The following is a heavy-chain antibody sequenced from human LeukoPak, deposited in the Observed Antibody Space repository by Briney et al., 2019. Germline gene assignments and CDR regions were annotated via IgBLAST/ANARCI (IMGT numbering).Heavy chain of an antibody. CDR1: GSTFSDYA. V-gene: IGHV3-23*05. Sequence: GGSLRLSCVASGSTFSDYAMNWVRQAPGKGLEWVSTFKTNYNQVYYAESVRGRFTISTDNSKNTAYLQMNSLRVEDTALYYCARSVPDYTRFDFWGQGALVTVSS. CDR3: ARSVPDYTRFDF. CDR2: FKTNYNQV. D-gene: IGHD4-11*01. J-gene: IGHJ4*02.